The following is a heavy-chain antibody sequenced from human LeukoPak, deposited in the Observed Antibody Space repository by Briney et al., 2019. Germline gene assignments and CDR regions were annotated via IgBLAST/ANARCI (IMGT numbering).Heavy chain of an antibody. CDR1: GSSISSYY. CDR2: IYTSGST. CDR3: ARHRGDILTGYYHGWFDP. D-gene: IGHD3-9*01. Sequence: SETLSLTCTVSGSSISSYYWSWIRQPPGKGLEWIGYIYTSGSTNYNPSLKSRVTISVDTSKNQFSLKLSSVTAADTAVYYCARHRGDILTGYYHGWFDPWGQGTLVTVSS. J-gene: IGHJ5*02. V-gene: IGHV4-4*09.